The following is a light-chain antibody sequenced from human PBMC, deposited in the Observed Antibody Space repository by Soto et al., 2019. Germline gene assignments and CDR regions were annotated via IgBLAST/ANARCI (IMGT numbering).Light chain of an antibody. CDR2: GAS. CDR3: QQYNNWPPIT. CDR1: QSVSSN. Sequence: EIVLMQSPDTLSLSPGERATLSCRASQSVSSNLAWYQQKPGQAPRLLIYGASTRATGIPARFSGSGSGTEFTLTISSLQSEDLAVYYCQQYNNWPPITVGQGTRLEIK. J-gene: IGKJ5*01. V-gene: IGKV3-15*01.